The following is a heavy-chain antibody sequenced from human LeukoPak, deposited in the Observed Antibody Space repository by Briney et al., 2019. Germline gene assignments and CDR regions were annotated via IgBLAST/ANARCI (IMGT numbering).Heavy chain of an antibody. D-gene: IGHD4-17*01. CDR2: VNGGGNT. J-gene: IGHJ4*02. CDR3: AKERQAGDYFTSDY. CDR1: GFTFSTYT. V-gene: IGHV3-23*01. Sequence: GGSLRLSCAASGFTFSTYTLSWVRQAPGKGLEWVSAVNGGGNTWYAGSVKGRFTISRDNSKNTLYLQMNSLRAEDTAIYYCAKERQAGDYFTSDYWGLGALVTVSS.